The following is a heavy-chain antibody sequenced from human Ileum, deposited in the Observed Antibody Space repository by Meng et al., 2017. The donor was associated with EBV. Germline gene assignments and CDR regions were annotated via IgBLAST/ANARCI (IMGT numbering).Heavy chain of an antibody. Sequence: QVQLRESGPGLVKPSENLSLTCSVSNGSVSSYGYYWTWIRQPPGKGLEWIGYMSYTGSTNYKSTLKSRVTISVDKSKNQFSLKLSSVTAADTAVYYCARERGGGDRGIQWGQGTLVTVSS. CDR2: MSYTGST. V-gene: IGHV4-61*08. CDR3: ARERGGGDRGIQ. J-gene: IGHJ4*02. D-gene: IGHD2-21*02. CDR1: NGSVSSYGYY.